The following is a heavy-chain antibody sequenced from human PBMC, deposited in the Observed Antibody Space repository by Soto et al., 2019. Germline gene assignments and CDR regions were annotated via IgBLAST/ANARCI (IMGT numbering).Heavy chain of an antibody. V-gene: IGHV4-59*08. J-gene: IGHJ4*02. CDR2: IYHSGST. CDR3: AGLMHRMENLFDF. D-gene: IGHD1-1*01. Sequence: PSETLSLTCTVPGGSINTYYWSWIRQSPGKGLEWIGHIYHSGSTNYNPSLKRRVTISVDTSKNQFSLKLSPVTAAHTAVYYCAGLMHRMENLFDFCGQGTLVTV. CDR1: GGSINTYY.